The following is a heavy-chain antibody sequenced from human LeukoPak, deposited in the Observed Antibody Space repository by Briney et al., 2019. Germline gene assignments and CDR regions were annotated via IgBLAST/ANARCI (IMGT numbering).Heavy chain of an antibody. D-gene: IGHD2-2*01. CDR2: IYYSGST. CDR1: GGSISSGDYY. Sequence: SQTLSLTCTVSGGSISSGDYYWSWIRRPPGKGLEWIGYIYYSGSTYYNPSLKSRVTISVDTSKNQFSLKLSSVTAADTAVYYCARGSGSRLSWFDPWGQGTLVTVSS. CDR3: ARGSGSRLSWFDP. J-gene: IGHJ5*02. V-gene: IGHV4-30-4*01.